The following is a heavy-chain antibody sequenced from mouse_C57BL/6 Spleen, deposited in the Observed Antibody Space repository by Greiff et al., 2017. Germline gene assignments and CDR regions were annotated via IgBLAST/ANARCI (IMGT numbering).Heavy chain of an antibody. Sequence: VQGVESGAELARPGASVKLSCKASGYTFTSYGISWVKQRTGQGLEWIGEIYPRSGNTYYNEKFKGKATLTADKSSSTAYMELRSLTSEDSAVYFCARRGVITTVVAHFDYWGQGTTLTVSS. V-gene: IGHV1-81*01. CDR3: ARRGVITTVVAHFDY. CDR2: IYPRSGNT. D-gene: IGHD1-1*01. J-gene: IGHJ2*01. CDR1: GYTFTSYG.